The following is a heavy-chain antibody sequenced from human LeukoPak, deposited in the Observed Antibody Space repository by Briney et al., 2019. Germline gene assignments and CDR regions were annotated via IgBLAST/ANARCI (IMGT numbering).Heavy chain of an antibody. J-gene: IGHJ4*02. CDR3: AKDGYLLRWFFDY. V-gene: IGHV3-21*01. Sequence: GGSLRLSCAASGFTFSIYSMNWVRQAPGKGLEWVSSISSSSSDIYYADSVKGRFTISRDNAKNSLHLQMNSLRAEDTAVYYCAKDGYLLRWFFDYWGQGTLVTVSS. CDR2: ISSSSSDI. CDR1: GFTFSIYS. D-gene: IGHD4-23*01.